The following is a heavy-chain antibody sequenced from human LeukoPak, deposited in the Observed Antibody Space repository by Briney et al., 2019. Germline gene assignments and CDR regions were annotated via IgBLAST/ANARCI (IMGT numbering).Heavy chain of an antibody. CDR1: GYTFNNFG. CDR2: ISTYDGRT. CDR3: ARDYLEAEGQTDDYFDY. J-gene: IGHJ4*02. V-gene: IGHV1-18*01. D-gene: IGHD6-19*01. Sequence: ASVKVSCKASGYTFNNFGISWVRQAPGQGLEWMGWISTYDGRTNYAQNFRGRVTMTTDISTSTAYMELRSLRSDDTAVYYCARDYLEAEGQTDDYFDYRGQGTLVTVSS.